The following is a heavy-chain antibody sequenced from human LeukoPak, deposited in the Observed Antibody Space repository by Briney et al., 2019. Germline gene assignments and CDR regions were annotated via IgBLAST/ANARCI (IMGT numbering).Heavy chain of an antibody. J-gene: IGHJ4*02. Sequence: GGSLRLSCAASGFTFKNYAMSWVRQAPGKGLEWVSAISGGGGAKFYADSVKGRFTIARDNAENTLYLQLNTLRAEDTAVYYCAKDQEMTADLDHWGQGTLVTVSS. V-gene: IGHV3-23*01. CDR3: AKDQEMTADLDH. CDR2: ISGGGGAK. CDR1: GFTFKNYA. D-gene: IGHD2-21*02.